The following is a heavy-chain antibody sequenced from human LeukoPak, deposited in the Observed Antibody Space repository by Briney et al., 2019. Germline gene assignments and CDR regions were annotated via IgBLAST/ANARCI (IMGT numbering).Heavy chain of an antibody. J-gene: IGHJ4*02. Sequence: PGESLRLSWAASGDTFSSYSMSWVRKAPGKGLEWVSAISGSGGRTYYADSVKGRFTISRDNSKNTLYLQMSSLRAEDTAVYYCAKDGLRFLEWFDYWGQGTLVTVSS. CDR3: AKDGLRFLEWFDY. V-gene: IGHV3-23*01. D-gene: IGHD3-3*01. CDR1: GDTFSSYS. CDR2: ISGSGGRT.